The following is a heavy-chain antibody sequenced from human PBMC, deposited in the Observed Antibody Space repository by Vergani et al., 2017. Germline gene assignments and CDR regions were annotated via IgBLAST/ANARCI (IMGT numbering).Heavy chain of an antibody. CDR3: ARHVEAGCNWFDP. Sequence: QLQLQESGSGLVKPSQTLSLTCAVSGGSISSSSYYWGWIRQPPGKGLEWIGSIYYSGSTYYNPSLKSRVTISVDTSKNQFSLKLSSVTAADTAVYYCARHVEAGCNWFDPWGQGTLVTVSS. CDR1: GGSISSSSYY. V-gene: IGHV4-39*01. CDR2: IYYSGST. J-gene: IGHJ5*02. D-gene: IGHD5-24*01.